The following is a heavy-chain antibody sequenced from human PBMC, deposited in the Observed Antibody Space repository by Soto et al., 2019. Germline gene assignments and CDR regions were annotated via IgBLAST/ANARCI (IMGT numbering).Heavy chain of an antibody. D-gene: IGHD6-13*01. CDR1: GVTFSSAW. Sequence: GGSLRLSCAASGVTFSSAWVNLVRQAPGKGLEWVGRIKSKTDGGTTDYAAPVKGRFTISRDDSKNTLYLQMNSLKTEDTAVYYCTTGKYSSSWYKRWYYYGMDVWGQGT. CDR3: TTGKYSSSWYKRWYYYGMDV. V-gene: IGHV3-15*07. J-gene: IGHJ6*02. CDR2: IKSKTDGGTT.